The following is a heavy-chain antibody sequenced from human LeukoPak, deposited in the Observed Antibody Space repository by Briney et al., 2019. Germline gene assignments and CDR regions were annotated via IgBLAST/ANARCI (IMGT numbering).Heavy chain of an antibody. CDR3: ARGHLRSPARAFDI. CDR2: IYYSGST. V-gene: IGHV4-39*07. D-gene: IGHD2-2*01. J-gene: IGHJ3*02. Sequence: SETLSLTCTVSGGSISSSSYYWGWIRQPPGKGLEWIGSIYYSGSTYYNPSLKSRLIMSIDTSKNQFSLKLTSVTAADTAVYYCARGHLRSPARAFDIWGQGTMVTVSS. CDR1: GGSISSSSYY.